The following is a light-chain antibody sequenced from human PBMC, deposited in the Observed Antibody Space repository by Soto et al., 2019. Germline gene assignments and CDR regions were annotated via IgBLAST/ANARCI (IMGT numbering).Light chain of an antibody. CDR2: LGS. CDR1: QSLLHSAGHNF. V-gene: IGKV2-28*01. Sequence: DIVMIQSPLSLPVTPGEPASISCRSSQSLLHSAGHNFLNWYLRKPGHSPQLLIYLGSNRASGVPDRFSGSGSGTDFTLKISRVEAEDVGIYYCMQTLQAPLTFGGGTKVDIK. J-gene: IGKJ4*01. CDR3: MQTLQAPLT.